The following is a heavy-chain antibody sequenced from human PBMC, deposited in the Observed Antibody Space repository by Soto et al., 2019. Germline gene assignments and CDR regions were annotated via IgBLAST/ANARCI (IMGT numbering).Heavy chain of an antibody. Sequence: GGSLRLSCVASGFTSSTYIMNWVRQAPGKGLEWVSYISSGSGTIYYADSVKGRFTISRDNAKNSLYLQMNSLRAEDTAVYYCARGPYDYVWGSDPPHFDYWGQGTLVTVSS. D-gene: IGHD3-16*02. CDR2: ISSGSGTI. J-gene: IGHJ4*02. V-gene: IGHV3-48*04. CDR1: GFTSSTYI. CDR3: ARGPYDYVWGSDPPHFDY.